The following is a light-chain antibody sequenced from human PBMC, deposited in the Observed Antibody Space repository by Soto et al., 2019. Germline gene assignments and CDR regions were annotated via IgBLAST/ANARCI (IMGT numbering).Light chain of an antibody. J-gene: IGLJ1*01. CDR2: SNN. V-gene: IGLV1-44*01. CDR3: AAWDDSLNGYNYV. CDR1: SSNIGSNT. Sequence: QSVLAQPPPASGTPGQRVTISFFGSSSNIGSNTVNWYQQLPGTAPKLLIYSNNQRPSGVPDRFSGSKSGTSASLAISGLQSEDEADYYCAAWDDSLNGYNYVFGTGTKVTVL.